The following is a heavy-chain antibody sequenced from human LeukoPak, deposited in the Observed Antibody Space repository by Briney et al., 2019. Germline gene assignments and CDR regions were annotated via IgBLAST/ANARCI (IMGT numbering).Heavy chain of an antibody. CDR3: AREGYSYGYWFAP. CDR2: IYYSGST. D-gene: IGHD5-18*01. CDR1: GGSISSGGYY. V-gene: IGHV4-31*03. Sequence: SETLSLTCTVSGGSISSGGYYWSWIRQHPGKGLEWIGYIYYSGSTYYNPSLKSRVTISVGTSKNQFSLKLNSVTAADTAVYYCAREGYSYGYWFAPWGQGTLVTVSS. J-gene: IGHJ5*02.